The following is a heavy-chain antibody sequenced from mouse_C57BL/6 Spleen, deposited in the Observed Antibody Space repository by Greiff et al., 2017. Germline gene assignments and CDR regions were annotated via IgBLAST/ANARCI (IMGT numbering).Heavy chain of an antibody. J-gene: IGHJ1*03. D-gene: IGHD2-4*01. CDR3: ARKDYDYSYWYFDV. V-gene: IGHV1-54*01. Sequence: QVQLQQSGAELVRPGTSVKVSCKASGYAFTNYLIEWVKQRPGQGLEWIGVINPGSGGTNYNEKFKGKATLTADKSSSTAYMQLSSLTSEDSAVYFCARKDYDYSYWYFDVWGTGTTVTVSS. CDR1: GYAFTNYL. CDR2: INPGSGGT.